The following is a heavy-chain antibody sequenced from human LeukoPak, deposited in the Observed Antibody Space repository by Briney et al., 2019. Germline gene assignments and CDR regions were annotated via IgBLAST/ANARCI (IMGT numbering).Heavy chain of an antibody. Sequence: GRSLTLSCAASGFTFSSYRMHWVRQPPGKGLEWVAVISYDGSNKYYADSVKGRFTISRDNSKHTLYLQMNSPRAEDTAVYYCAKDHFSGWYTIEVWGQGTLVTVSS. CDR1: GFTFSSYR. CDR2: ISYDGSNK. J-gene: IGHJ4*02. D-gene: IGHD6-19*01. V-gene: IGHV3-30*18. CDR3: AKDHFSGWYTIEV.